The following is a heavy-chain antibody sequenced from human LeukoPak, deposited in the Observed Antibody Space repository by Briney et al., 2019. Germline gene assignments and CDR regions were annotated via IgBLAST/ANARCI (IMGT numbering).Heavy chain of an antibody. CDR1: GFTFSDDA. CDR3: AKERRNNAVAGTDY. CDR2: ITGSGGGS. V-gene: IGHV3-23*01. Sequence: PGGSLRLSCAASGFTFSDDAMTWVRQAPGKGLEWVSSITGSGGGSYYADSVKGRFTISRDNSKDTLYLHINTLGAEDTAIYYCAKERRNNAVAGTDYWGQGTLVTVSS. D-gene: IGHD6-19*01. J-gene: IGHJ4*02.